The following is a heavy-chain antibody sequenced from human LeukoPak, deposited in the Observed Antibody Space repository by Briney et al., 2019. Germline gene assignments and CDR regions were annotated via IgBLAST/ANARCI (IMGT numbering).Heavy chain of an antibody. CDR2: INHSGST. CDR1: GGSFSGYY. J-gene: IGHJ4*02. V-gene: IGHV4-34*01. Sequence: SETLSLTCAVYGGSFSGYYWSWIRQPPGKGLEWIGEINHSGSTNYNPSLKGRVTISVDTSKNQFSLKLSSVTAADTAVYYCARGQGGSFDYWGQGTLVTVSS. D-gene: IGHD1-26*01. CDR3: ARGQGGSFDY.